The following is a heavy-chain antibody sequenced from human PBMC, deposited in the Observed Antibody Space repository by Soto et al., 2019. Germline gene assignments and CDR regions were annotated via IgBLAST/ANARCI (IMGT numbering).Heavy chain of an antibody. D-gene: IGHD6-13*01. V-gene: IGHV1-2*02. CDR1: GYTFTGYY. Sequence: ASVKVSCKASGYTFTGYYMHWVRQAPGQGLEWMGWINPNSGGTNYAQKFQGRVTMTRDTSISTAYMELSRLRSDDTAVYYCAREGYRSTYNRFDPWGQGTLVTVSS. J-gene: IGHJ5*02. CDR3: AREGYRSTYNRFDP. CDR2: INPNSGGT.